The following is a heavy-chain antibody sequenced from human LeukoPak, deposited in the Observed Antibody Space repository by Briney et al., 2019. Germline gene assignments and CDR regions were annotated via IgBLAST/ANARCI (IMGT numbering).Heavy chain of an antibody. J-gene: IGHJ4*02. Sequence: PGGSLRLSCAASGFIFSSYAMSWVRQTPEKGLEWVSAISGNGGSTYYADSVKGRFTISRDNSRNTLYLQMNSLRAEDTALYYCATETIVGVTCYWGQGTLVTVSS. CDR2: ISGNGGST. D-gene: IGHD1-26*01. V-gene: IGHV3-23*01. CDR1: GFIFSSYA. CDR3: ATETIVGVTCY.